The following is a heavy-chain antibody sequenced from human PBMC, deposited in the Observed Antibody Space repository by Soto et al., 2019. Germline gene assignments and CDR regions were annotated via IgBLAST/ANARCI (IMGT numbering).Heavy chain of an antibody. Sequence: QVQLQESGPGLVKPSETLSLTCTVSGGSISSYYWSWIRQPAGKGLEWIGRIYTSGSTNYNPSLKSRVTMSVDTSKNQFSLKLSSVTAADTAVYYCARDRTTMVRGVSRPPGMDVWGQGTTVTVSS. CDR1: GGSISSYY. CDR2: IYTSGST. CDR3: ARDRTTMVRGVSRPPGMDV. V-gene: IGHV4-4*07. D-gene: IGHD3-10*01. J-gene: IGHJ6*02.